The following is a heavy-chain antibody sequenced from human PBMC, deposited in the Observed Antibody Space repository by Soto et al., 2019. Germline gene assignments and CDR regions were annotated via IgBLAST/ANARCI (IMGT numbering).Heavy chain of an antibody. D-gene: IGHD2-2*01. J-gene: IGHJ5*02. CDR1: GYTFTTYG. CDR3: ARGYCNSPSCSGRDWFDP. V-gene: IGHV1-18*01. Sequence: QVQLVQSGAEVKKPGASVKVSCKASGYTFTTYGINWVRQAPGQGLEWVGWISTYNGDTKYAQKLQGRVTMTTDTSTSTANMELRSLIFDDTAVYYCARGYCNSPSCSGRDWFDPWGQGTLVTVSP. CDR2: ISTYNGDT.